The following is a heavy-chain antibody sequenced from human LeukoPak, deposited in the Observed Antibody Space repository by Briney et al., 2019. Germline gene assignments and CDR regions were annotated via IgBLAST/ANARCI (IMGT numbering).Heavy chain of an antibody. CDR3: AITFGGVIAMGLDY. D-gene: IGHD3-16*02. J-gene: IGHJ4*02. CDR2: ISGSGGST. Sequence: PGGPLRLSCAASGFTFSSYAVSWVRQAPGKGLEWVSAISGSGGSTYYADSVKGRFTISRDNSKNTLYLQMNSLRAEDTAVYYCAITFGGVIAMGLDYWGQGTLVTVSS. CDR1: GFTFSSYA. V-gene: IGHV3-23*01.